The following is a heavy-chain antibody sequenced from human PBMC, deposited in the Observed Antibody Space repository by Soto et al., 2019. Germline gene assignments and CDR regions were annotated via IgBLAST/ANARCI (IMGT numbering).Heavy chain of an antibody. J-gene: IGHJ4*02. D-gene: IGHD5-12*01. CDR3: ARVGGYVGEFDY. Sequence: ASVKVSCKASGYTFTSYAMYWVRQAPGQRLEWMGWINAGNGNTKYSQKFQGRVTITRDTSASTAYMELSSLRSEDTAVYYCARVGGYVGEFDYWGQGTLVTVSS. V-gene: IGHV1-3*01. CDR2: INAGNGNT. CDR1: GYTFTSYA.